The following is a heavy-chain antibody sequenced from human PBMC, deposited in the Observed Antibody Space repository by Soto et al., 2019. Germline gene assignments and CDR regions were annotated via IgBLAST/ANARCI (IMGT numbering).Heavy chain of an antibody. J-gene: IGHJ5*02. D-gene: IGHD1-26*01. CDR2: IDGAGRIT. V-gene: IGHV3-23*01. CDR3: AKNQGVELVPLATVDWFDP. CDR1: GFTPSSSD. Sequence: GGSLRLSCAASGFTPSSSDMSWVRQGPGKGLEWVSTIDGAGRITYYADSVKGRFTISRDNSKSTVYLELNNLSAEDTAVYHCAKNQGVELVPLATVDWFDPWGQGSVVTVSS.